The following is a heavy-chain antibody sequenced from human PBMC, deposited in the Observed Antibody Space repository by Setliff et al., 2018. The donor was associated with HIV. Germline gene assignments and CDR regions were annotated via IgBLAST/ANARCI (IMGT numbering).Heavy chain of an antibody. V-gene: IGHV1-18*01. CDR2: ITTYNGGP. J-gene: IGHJ3*02. Sequence: ASVKVSCKASGYSFTSYGLSWVRQAPGQGLEWMGSITTYNGGPNYAQKFQGRVTMTTDTSTSTAYRVLRSLRSDDTAVYYCTRGGYSGAFLGAFDIWGQGTMVTVSS. D-gene: IGHD1-26*01. CDR3: TRGGYSGAFLGAFDI. CDR1: GYSFTSYG.